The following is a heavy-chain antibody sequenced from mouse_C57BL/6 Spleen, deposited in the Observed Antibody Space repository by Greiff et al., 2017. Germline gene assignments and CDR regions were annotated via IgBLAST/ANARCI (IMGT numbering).Heavy chain of an antibody. Sequence: QVQLKQPGAELVKPGASVKLSCKASGYTFTSYWMHWVKQRPGQGLEWIGMIHPNSGSTKYNEKFKSKATLTVDKSSSTAYMQLSSLTSEDSAVYYCARSYGNYAMDYWGQGTSVTVSS. CDR1: GYTFTSYW. D-gene: IGHD2-1*01. V-gene: IGHV1-64*01. J-gene: IGHJ4*01. CDR3: ARSYGNYAMDY. CDR2: IHPNSGST.